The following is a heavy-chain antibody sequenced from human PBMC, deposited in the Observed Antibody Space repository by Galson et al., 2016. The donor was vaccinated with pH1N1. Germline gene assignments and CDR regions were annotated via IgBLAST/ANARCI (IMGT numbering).Heavy chain of an antibody. CDR2: IDPSGGST. J-gene: IGHJ4*02. CDR1: EYTFTTQY. CDR3: ARGGYWVY. D-gene: IGHD3-22*01. V-gene: IGHV1-46*01. Sequence: SVKVSCKASEYTFTTQYVNWVRQAPGQGLEWLGVIDPSGGSTTYAQKFQGRVTVTVDTSTSTVYMELSSLRSDDTAMYYCARGGYWVYWGQGTLVTVSS.